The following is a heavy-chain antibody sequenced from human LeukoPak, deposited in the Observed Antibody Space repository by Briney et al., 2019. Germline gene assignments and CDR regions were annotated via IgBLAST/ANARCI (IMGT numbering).Heavy chain of an antibody. J-gene: IGHJ4*02. D-gene: IGHD5-18*01. CDR2: ISGSGGST. CDR1: GFTFSSYA. Sequence: GGSLRLSCAASGFTFSSYAMSWVRQAPGKGLEWVSAISGSGGSTYYADSVKGRFTISRDNTKNTLSLQMNSLRAEDTAVYYCAKRIQSAMATGYWGQGTLVTVSS. CDR3: AKRIQSAMATGY. V-gene: IGHV3-23*01.